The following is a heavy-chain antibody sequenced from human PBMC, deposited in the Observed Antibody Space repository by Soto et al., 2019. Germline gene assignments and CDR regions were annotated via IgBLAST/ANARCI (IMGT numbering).Heavy chain of an antibody. CDR1: GFTFSDYY. J-gene: IGHJ6*03. Sequence: QVQLVESGGGLVKPGGSLRLSCAASGFTFSDYYMSWIRQAPGKGLEWVSYISSSGSTIYYADSVKGRFTISRDNAKNSLYLQMNSRRAEDTAVYYCAIVPAAHYYYYMDVWGKGTTVTVSS. D-gene: IGHD2-2*01. CDR2: ISSSGSTI. V-gene: IGHV3-11*01. CDR3: AIVPAAHYYYYMDV.